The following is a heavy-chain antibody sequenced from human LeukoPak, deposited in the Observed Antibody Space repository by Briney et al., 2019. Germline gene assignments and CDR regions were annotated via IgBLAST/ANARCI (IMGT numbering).Heavy chain of an antibody. CDR1: GPSNYW. V-gene: IGHV3-74*01. Sequence: GGSLRLSCAASGPSNYWVHWVRQAPGKGLVWVSRINPAGGSTSYADSVKGRVTISSDNAKNTLYLQMNSLRAEDTAVYYCARDMHGPRDYWGQGNRVLVS. J-gene: IGHJ4*02. CDR2: INPAGGST. D-gene: IGHD2-2*01. CDR3: ARDMHGPRDY.